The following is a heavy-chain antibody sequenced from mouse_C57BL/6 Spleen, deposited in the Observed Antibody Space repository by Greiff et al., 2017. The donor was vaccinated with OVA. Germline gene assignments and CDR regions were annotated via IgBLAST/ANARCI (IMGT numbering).Heavy chain of an antibody. CDR3: ARSPYYYGRSHYWYFEV. V-gene: IGHV14-3*01. CDR2: IDPANGNT. CDR1: GFNIKNTY. D-gene: IGHD1-1*01. Sequence: VQLQQSVAELVRPGASVKLSCTASGFNIKNTYMHWVKQRPEQGLEWIGRIDPANGNTKYAPKFQGKATITADTSYNTAYLQLSSLTSEDTAIYYCARSPYYYGRSHYWYFEVWGTVTTVTVSS. J-gene: IGHJ1*03.